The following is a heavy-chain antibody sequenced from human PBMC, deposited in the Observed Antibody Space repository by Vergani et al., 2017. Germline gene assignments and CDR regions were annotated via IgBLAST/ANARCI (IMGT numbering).Heavy chain of an antibody. Sequence: QVQLVESGGGLVKPGGSLRLSCAASGFSFSDHYMTWIRQAPGKGLEWVSSISSSSSYIYYADSVKGRFTISRDNAKNSLYLQMNSLRAEDTAVYYCAREVLAATFDYWGQGTLVTVSS. CDR3: AREVLAATFDY. J-gene: IGHJ4*02. D-gene: IGHD2-15*01. CDR1: GFSFSDHY. CDR2: ISSSSSYI. V-gene: IGHV3-11*06.